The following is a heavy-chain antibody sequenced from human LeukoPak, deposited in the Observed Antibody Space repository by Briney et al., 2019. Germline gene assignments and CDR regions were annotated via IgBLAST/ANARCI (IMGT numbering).Heavy chain of an antibody. Sequence: GGSLRLSCAASGFTFSSYEMNWVRQAPGKGLEWVSYISSSGSTIYYADSVKGRFTISRDNAKNSLYLQMNSLRAEDTAVYYCARDSILWFGESNYYYGMDVWGKGTTVTVSS. CDR3: ARDSILWFGESNYYYGMDV. D-gene: IGHD3-10*01. CDR2: ISSSGSTI. CDR1: GFTFSSYE. V-gene: IGHV3-48*03. J-gene: IGHJ6*04.